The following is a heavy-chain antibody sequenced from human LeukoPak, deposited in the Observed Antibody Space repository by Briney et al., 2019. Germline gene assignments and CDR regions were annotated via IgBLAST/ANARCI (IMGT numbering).Heavy chain of an antibody. CDR2: IYYSGST. Sequence: SETLSLTCTVSGGSFSSGSYYWSWIRQPPGKGLEWIGYIYYSGSTNYNPSLKSRVTMSVDTSKNQFSLKLSSVTAADTAVYNCARGDRLYSSSWYSDAFDIWGQGTMVTVSS. CDR3: ARGDRLYSSSWYSDAFDI. D-gene: IGHD6-13*01. CDR1: GGSFSSGSYY. V-gene: IGHV4-61*01. J-gene: IGHJ3*02.